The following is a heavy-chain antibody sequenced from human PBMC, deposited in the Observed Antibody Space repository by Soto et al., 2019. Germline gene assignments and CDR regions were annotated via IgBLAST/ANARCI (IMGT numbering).Heavy chain of an antibody. CDR2: ISSDGNNQ. CDR3: GKGRGVFDAFDM. Sequence: QVQLVESGGGVVQPGTSLRLSCAASGFTSSSFVIHWVRQAPGKGLEWLAVISSDGNNQYYGDSVKGRFTISRDNSKWMLYLQVNGVRAEDTDGYLGGKGRGVFDAFDMWGEGTMVTVS. V-gene: IGHV3-30*03. J-gene: IGHJ3*02. CDR1: GFTSSSFV. D-gene: IGHD3-10*01.